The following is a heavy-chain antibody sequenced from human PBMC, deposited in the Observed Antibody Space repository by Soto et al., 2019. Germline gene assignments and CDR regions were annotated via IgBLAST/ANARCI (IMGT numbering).Heavy chain of an antibody. V-gene: IGHV3-23*01. CDR2: VSASGGTT. Sequence: GGSLRLSCAASGFTFADYAMTWVRQALGKGLDWVSTVSASGGTTYYADSVEGRFSISRDNSKNTLHLQMNSLRAEDTAVYYCAKDILTGSPHYWGQGTLVTVSS. J-gene: IGHJ4*02. CDR3: AKDILTGSPHY. D-gene: IGHD3-9*01. CDR1: GFTFADYA.